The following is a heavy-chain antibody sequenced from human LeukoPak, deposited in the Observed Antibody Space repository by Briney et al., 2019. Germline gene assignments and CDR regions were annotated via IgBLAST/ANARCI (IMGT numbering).Heavy chain of an antibody. CDR2: INPNSGGT. Sequence: ASVKVSCKPSGYTFTGYYMHWVRQAPGQGLEWMGWINPNSGGTNYAQKFQGWVTMTRDTSISTAYMELSRLRSDDTAVYYCARGAGIAAAGGYFQHWGQGTLVTVSS. D-gene: IGHD6-13*01. CDR1: GYTFTGYY. V-gene: IGHV1-2*04. J-gene: IGHJ1*01. CDR3: ARGAGIAAAGGYFQH.